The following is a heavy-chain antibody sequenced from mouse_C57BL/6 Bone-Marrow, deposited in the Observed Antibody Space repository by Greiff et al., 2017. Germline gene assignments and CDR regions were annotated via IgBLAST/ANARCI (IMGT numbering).Heavy chain of an antibody. V-gene: IGHV5-9*01. CDR3: ARQAIYGSDWDFDV. CDR1: GFTFSSYT. D-gene: IGHD1-1*01. Sequence: EVHLVESGGGLVKPGGSLKLSCAASGFTFSSYTMSWVRQTPEKRLEWVATISGGGGNTYYPDSVKGRFTISRDNAKNTLYLQMSSLRSEDTALYDGARQAIYGSDWDFDVWGTGTTVTVSA. CDR2: ISGGGGNT. J-gene: IGHJ1*03.